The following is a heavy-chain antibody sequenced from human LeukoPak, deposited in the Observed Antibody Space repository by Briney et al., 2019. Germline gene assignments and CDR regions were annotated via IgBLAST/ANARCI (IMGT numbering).Heavy chain of an antibody. CDR1: GFTFSSYW. D-gene: IGHD3-22*01. V-gene: IGHV3-23*01. Sequence: PGGSLRLSCAASGFTFSSYWMSWVRQAPGKGLEWVSAISGSGGSTYYEDSVKGRFTISRDNSKNTLYLQMNSLRAEDTAVYYCAKGPNYYDSSGYINYWGQGTLVTVSS. J-gene: IGHJ4*02. CDR3: AKGPNYYDSSGYINY. CDR2: ISGSGGST.